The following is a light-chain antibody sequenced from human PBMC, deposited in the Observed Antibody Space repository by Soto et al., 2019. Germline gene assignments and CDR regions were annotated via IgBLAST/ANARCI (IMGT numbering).Light chain of an antibody. Sequence: QSVLTQPPSASGSPGQSVTISCTGTSSDVGGYNSVSWYQQHPGKAPKLMIYEVSNRPSGVSSRFSGSKSANTASLTISGLQAEDEADYYCSSYTGTSALLFGGGTKVTVL. CDR2: EVS. V-gene: IGLV2-14*01. CDR1: SSDVGGYNS. J-gene: IGLJ3*02. CDR3: SSYTGTSALL.